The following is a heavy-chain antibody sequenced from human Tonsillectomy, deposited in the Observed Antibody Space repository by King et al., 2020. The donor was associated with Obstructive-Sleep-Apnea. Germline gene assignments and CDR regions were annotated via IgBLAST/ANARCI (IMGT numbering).Heavy chain of an antibody. CDR2: VKADGSEK. V-gene: IGHV3-7*03. CDR1: KFTFRSYW. CDR3: ARFSGVEYSSTCDPRDLYFYL. J-gene: IGHJ2*01. D-gene: IGHD6-13*01. Sequence: VQLVESGGGLVQPGGSLRVSCAASKFTFRSYWMSWVRQAPGKGLQWVASVKADGSEKKYADSVKGRFTISRGKAESSLYLQMNSLRADDTAVYYCARFSGVEYSSTCDPRDLYFYLWGLGTLVTVSS.